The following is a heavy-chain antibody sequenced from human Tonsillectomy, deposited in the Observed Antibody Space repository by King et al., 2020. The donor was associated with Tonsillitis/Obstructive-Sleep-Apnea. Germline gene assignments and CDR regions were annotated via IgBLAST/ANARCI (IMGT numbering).Heavy chain of an antibody. V-gene: IGHV3-33*01. D-gene: IGHD2-15*01. J-gene: IGHJ4*02. Sequence: VQLVESGGGVVQPGRSLRLSCAASGFTFSSYGMHWVRQAPGKGLEWVAVIWYDGSNKYYADSVKGRFTISRDNSKNTLYLQMNSLRAEDTAVYYCGRGIRCCSGGSCYFGYWGQGTLVTVSS. CDR1: GFTFSSYG. CDR2: IWYDGSNK. CDR3: GRGIRCCSGGSCYFGY.